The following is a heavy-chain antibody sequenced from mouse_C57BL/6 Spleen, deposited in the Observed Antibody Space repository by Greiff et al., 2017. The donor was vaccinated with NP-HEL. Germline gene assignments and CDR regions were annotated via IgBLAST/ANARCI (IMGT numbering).Heavy chain of an antibody. V-gene: IGHV1-82*01. CDR1: GYAFSSSW. CDR3: ATGDLYYFDY. CDR2: IYPGDGDT. D-gene: IGHD3-3*01. J-gene: IGHJ2*01. Sequence: VQVVESGPELVKPGASAKISCKASGYAFSSSWMNWVKQRPGKGLEWIGRIYPGDGDTNYNGKFKGKATLTADKSSSTAYMQLSSLTSEDSAVYFCATGDLYYFDYWGQGTTLTVSS.